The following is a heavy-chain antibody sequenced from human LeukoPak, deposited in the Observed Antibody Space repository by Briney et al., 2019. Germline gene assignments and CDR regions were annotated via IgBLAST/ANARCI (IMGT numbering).Heavy chain of an antibody. J-gene: IGHJ5*02. CDR2: ISWNSGSI. CDR1: GFTFDDYA. D-gene: IGHD1-26*01. Sequence: GRSLRLSCAASGFTFDDYAMHWVRQAPGKGLEWVSGISWNSGSIGYADSVKGRFTISRDNAKNSLYLQMNSLRSEDTAVYYCARDRAGVGATRSSRFDPWGQGTLVTVSS. V-gene: IGHV3-9*01. CDR3: ARDRAGVGATRSSRFDP.